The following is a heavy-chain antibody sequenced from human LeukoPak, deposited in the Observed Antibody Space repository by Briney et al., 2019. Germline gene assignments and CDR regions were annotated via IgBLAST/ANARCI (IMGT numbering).Heavy chain of an antibody. Sequence: TGGSLRLSCAAYGFTFNTYGMNWVRQAPGKGLERVAVISYDGSNKYYADSVKGRFTISRDNSKNTLYLQMNSLRAEDTAVYYCARPGYSSSSYFDYWGQGTLVTVSS. J-gene: IGHJ4*02. V-gene: IGHV3-30*19. CDR2: ISYDGSNK. CDR3: ARPGYSSSSYFDY. CDR1: GFTFNTYG. D-gene: IGHD6-6*01.